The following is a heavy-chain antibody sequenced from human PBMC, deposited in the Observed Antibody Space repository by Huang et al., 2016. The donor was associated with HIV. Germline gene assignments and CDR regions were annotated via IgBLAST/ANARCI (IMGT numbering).Heavy chain of an antibody. J-gene: IGHJ6*03. V-gene: IGHV4-34*01. CDR1: GASFGSYF. CDR2: IKPGGPS. CDR3: ARLPTPSYYDTWSLSSVEEDFFYFNMDL. Sequence: QVRLEQWGEGVVKPSETLSLTCAVYGASFGSYFWSWIRQSPVKGLQWIGDIKPGGPSNYNPVFQSRVIMSVDTPKNQFSLRLRTMTAADAAIYDCARLPTPSYYDTWSLSSVEEDFFYFNMDLWGQGTPVIVSS. D-gene: IGHD3-3*01.